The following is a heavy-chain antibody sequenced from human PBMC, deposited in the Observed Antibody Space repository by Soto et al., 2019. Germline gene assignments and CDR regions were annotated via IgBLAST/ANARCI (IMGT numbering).Heavy chain of an antibody. CDR3: AKALYSSGGSNGPIQH. V-gene: IGHV3-23*01. CDR1: GFTFSSYA. CDR2: ISGSGGST. J-gene: IGHJ1*01. D-gene: IGHD6-19*01. Sequence: GWSLRLSCAASGFTFSSYAMSWVRQAPGKGLEWVSSISGSGGSTYYADSVKGRFTISRDNSKNTLYLQMNSLRAEDTAVYYCAKALYSSGGSNGPIQHWGQGTLVTVSS.